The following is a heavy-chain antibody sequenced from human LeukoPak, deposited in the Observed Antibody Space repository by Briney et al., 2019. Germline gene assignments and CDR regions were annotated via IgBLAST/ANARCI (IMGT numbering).Heavy chain of an antibody. CDR2: IRSKAYGGTT. CDR1: GFTFSSYS. CDR3: TRDLNRIRLGELPFDY. J-gene: IGHJ4*02. Sequence: PGGSLRLSCAASGFTFSSYSMSWVRQAPGKGLEWVGFIRSKAYGGTTEYAASVKGRFTISRDDSKSIAYLQMNSLKTEDTAVYYCTRDLNRIRLGELPFDYWGQGTLVTVSS. V-gene: IGHV3-49*04. D-gene: IGHD3-16*01.